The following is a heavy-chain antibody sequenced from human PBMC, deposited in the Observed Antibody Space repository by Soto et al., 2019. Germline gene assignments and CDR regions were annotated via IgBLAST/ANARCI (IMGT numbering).Heavy chain of an antibody. CDR2: IIPIFGTA. Sequence: SVKVSCTASGGTFSSYAISWVRQAPGQGLEWMGGIIPIFGTANYAQKFQGRVTITADESTSTAYMELSSLRSEDTAVYYCARGGAADSSGYYGCEDWGQGTRVTVSS. J-gene: IGHJ4*02. CDR1: GGTFSSYA. CDR3: ARGGAADSSGYYGCED. V-gene: IGHV1-69*13. D-gene: IGHD3-22*01.